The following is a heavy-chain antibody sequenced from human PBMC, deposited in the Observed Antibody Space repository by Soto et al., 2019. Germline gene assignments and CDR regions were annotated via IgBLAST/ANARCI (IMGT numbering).Heavy chain of an antibody. CDR3: ARVFEVLWFGVDP. J-gene: IGHJ5*02. V-gene: IGHV3-48*01. CDR1: GFTFSSYS. Sequence: GGSLRLSCAASGFTFSSYSMSWFRQAPGQGLEWVSYISGTTYTPSYADSVRGRFTISRDNDKNSLYLQMNSLRAEDTAVYYCARVFEVLWFGVDPWGQGTLVTVSS. D-gene: IGHD3-10*01. CDR2: ISGTTYTP.